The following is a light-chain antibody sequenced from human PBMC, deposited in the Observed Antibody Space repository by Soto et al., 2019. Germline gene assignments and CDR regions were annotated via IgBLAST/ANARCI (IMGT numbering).Light chain of an antibody. J-gene: IGKJ2*01. CDR3: KKYVGSLPYT. CDR2: GAS. V-gene: IGKV3-20*01. CDR1: QSVNSNS. Sequence: VLTQSPGTLSLSPGERATLSCRASQSVNSNSLVWYQQRPGQAPRLLIYGASTRATGIPDRFSGSGSGTASPSPITRRELEDFAWNYCKKYVGSLPYTLGQGTSWRSN.